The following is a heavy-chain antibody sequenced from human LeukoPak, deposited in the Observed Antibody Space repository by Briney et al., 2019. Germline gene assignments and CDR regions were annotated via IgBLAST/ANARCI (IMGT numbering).Heavy chain of an antibody. CDR3: ARDNEYCTGGTCRLDY. V-gene: IGHV3-74*01. CDR2: INNDGRST. J-gene: IGHJ4*02. CDR1: GFTFSFYW. D-gene: IGHD2-15*01. Sequence: GGSLRLSCAASGFTFSFYWMLWVRQAPGKGLVWVSRINNDGRSTSYAGSVKGRFTISRDNAKNTLYLQMNSLRAEDTAVYYCARDNEYCTGGTCRLDYWGQGALVTVSS.